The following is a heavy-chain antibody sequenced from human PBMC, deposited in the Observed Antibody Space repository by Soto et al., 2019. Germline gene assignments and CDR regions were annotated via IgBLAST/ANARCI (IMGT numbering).Heavy chain of an antibody. CDR1: GGSISSYY. J-gene: IGHJ4*02. Sequence: SETLSLTCTVSGGSISSYYWSWIRQPAGKGLEWIGEINHSGSTNYNPSLKSRVTISVDTSKNQFSLKLSSVTAADTAVYYCARGHGLDLVATNNFDYWGQGNLVTVSS. CDR3: ARGHGLDLVATNNFDY. V-gene: IGHV4-34*01. CDR2: INHSGST. D-gene: IGHD5-12*01.